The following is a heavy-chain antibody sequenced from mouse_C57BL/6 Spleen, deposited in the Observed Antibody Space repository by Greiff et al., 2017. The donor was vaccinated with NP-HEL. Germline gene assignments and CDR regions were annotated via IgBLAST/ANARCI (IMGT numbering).Heavy chain of an antibody. V-gene: IGHV5-12*01. CDR2: ISNGGGST. CDR1: GFTFSDYY. CDR3: ARHHYCGSTPFDY. D-gene: IGHD1-1*01. J-gene: IGHJ2*01. Sequence: EVMLVESGGGLVQPGGSLKLSCAASGFTFSDYYMYWVRQTPEKRLEWVAYISNGGGSTYYPDTVKGRFTISRDNAKNTLYLQLSRLKSEDTAMYYCARHHYCGSTPFDYWGQGTTLTVSS.